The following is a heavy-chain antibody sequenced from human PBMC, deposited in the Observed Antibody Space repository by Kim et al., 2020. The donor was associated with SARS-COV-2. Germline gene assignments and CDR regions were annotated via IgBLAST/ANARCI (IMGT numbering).Heavy chain of an antibody. V-gene: IGHV4-31*03. CDR1: GGSISSGGYY. J-gene: IGHJ4*02. CDR2: IYYSGSS. Sequence: SETLSLTCTVSGGSISSGGYYWSWIRQHPGKGLEWIGYIYYSGSSYYNPSLKSRVTITVDTSKDQFSLKLSSVTAADAAVYYCARVLRRITMVRGVINSQGYFDYWGQGTLLTVSS. D-gene: IGHD3-10*01. CDR3: ARVLRRITMVRGVINSQGYFDY.